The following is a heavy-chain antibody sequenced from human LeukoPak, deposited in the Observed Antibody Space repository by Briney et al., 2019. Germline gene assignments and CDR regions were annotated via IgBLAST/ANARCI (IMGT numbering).Heavy chain of an antibody. D-gene: IGHD6-13*01. CDR3: ARLRAGYSSSWIDY. CDR2: IYYSGNT. Sequence: SETLSLTCAVYGGSFSGYYWGWIRQPPGKGLEWIGSIYYSGNTYYHPSLKSRLTISVDTSKNQFSLKLSSVTAADTAVYYCARLRAGYSSSWIDYWGQGTLVTVSS. J-gene: IGHJ4*02. CDR1: GGSFSGYY. V-gene: IGHV4-39*01.